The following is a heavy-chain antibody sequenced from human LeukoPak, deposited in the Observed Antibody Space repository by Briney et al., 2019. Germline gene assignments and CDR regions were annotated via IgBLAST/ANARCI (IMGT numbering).Heavy chain of an antibody. CDR1: GGCISSGSYY. Sequence: PSQTLSLTCTVSGGCISSGSYYWSWIRQPAGKGLEWIGRIYTSGSTNYNPSLKSRVTISVDTSKNQFSLKLSSVTAADTAVYYCASSANYDILTGYYMGSYYYYYMDVWGKGTTVTISS. J-gene: IGHJ6*03. D-gene: IGHD3-9*01. CDR3: ASSANYDILTGYYMGSYYYYYMDV. V-gene: IGHV4-61*02. CDR2: IYTSGST.